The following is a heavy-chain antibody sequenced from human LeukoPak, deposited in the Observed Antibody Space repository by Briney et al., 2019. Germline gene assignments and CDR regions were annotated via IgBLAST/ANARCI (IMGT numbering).Heavy chain of an antibody. Sequence: PGGSLRLSCAASGFTFSTNSMNWVRQAPGKGLEWVSYISSTGGTIYYADSMKGRFTISRDNAKNSLYLQMNSLRVEDTAVYYCVRGIAARWGEYYFDYWGQGTLVTVSS. CDR3: VRGIAARWGEYYFDY. CDR1: GFTFSTNS. V-gene: IGHV3-48*04. J-gene: IGHJ4*02. CDR2: ISSTGGTI. D-gene: IGHD6-6*01.